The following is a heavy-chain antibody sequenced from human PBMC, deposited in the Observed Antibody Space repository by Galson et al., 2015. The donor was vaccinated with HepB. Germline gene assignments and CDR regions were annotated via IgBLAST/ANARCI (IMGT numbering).Heavy chain of an antibody. V-gene: IGHV3-15*01. CDR1: GFTFSNAW. D-gene: IGHD5-18*01. CDR3: TTEQWYSYGRTDY. J-gene: IGHJ4*02. CDR2: IKRKTDGGTT. Sequence: SLRLSCAASGFTFSNAWMTWVRQAPGKGPEWVGRIKRKTDGGTTEYATPVKGRFTISRDDSKDTLYLQMNSLKTEDTAVYYCTTEQWYSYGRTDYWGQGTLVTVSS.